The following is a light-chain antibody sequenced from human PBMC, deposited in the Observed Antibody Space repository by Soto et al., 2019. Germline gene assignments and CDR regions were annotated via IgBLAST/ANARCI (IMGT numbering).Light chain of an antibody. V-gene: IGKV3-20*01. CDR3: QQYGTSVGGT. J-gene: IGKJ4*01. CDR1: QSVSGDY. CDR2: GIS. Sequence: EIVLTHAPCTLSLSPGGRAPLSCTAIQSVSGDYLVWYQQKPGQAPRLLMYGISRRATGIPDRFSGSGSGTDFTLTISRLETEDSAVYYCQQYGTSVGGTFGGGTKVDIK.